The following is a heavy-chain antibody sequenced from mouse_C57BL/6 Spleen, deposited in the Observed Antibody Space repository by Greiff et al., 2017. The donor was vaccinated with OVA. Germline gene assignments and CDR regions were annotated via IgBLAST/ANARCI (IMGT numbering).Heavy chain of an antibody. V-gene: IGHV3-1*01. J-gene: IGHJ2*01. D-gene: IGHD1-1*01. CDR2: ISYSGST. CDR3: ARGYYGSSFDY. Sequence: EVMLVESGPGMVKPSQSLSLTCTVTGYSITSGYDWHWIRHFPGNKLEWMGYISYSGSTNYNPSLKSRISITHDTSKNHFFLKLNSVTTEDTATYYCARGYYGSSFDYWGQGTTLTVSS. CDR1: GYSITSGYD.